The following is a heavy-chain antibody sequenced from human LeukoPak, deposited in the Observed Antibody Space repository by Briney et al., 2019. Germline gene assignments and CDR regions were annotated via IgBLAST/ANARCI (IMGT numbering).Heavy chain of an antibody. Sequence: PSETLSLTCTVSGDSISGFYWSWIRQPPGKGLEWIGYIYYSGSTNYNPSLKSRVTISVDTSKNQFSLKLTSVTAADTAVYYCARDRPVGYGDYLYYYYYMDVWGKGTTVTVSS. CDR2: IYYSGST. D-gene: IGHD4-17*01. V-gene: IGHV4-59*01. CDR3: ARDRPVGYGDYLYYYYYMDV. J-gene: IGHJ6*03. CDR1: GDSISGFY.